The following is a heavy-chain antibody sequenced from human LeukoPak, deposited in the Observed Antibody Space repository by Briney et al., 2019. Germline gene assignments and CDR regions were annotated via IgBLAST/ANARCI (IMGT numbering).Heavy chain of an antibody. D-gene: IGHD3-3*01. J-gene: IGHJ5*02. V-gene: IGHV4-31*11. Sequence: SETLSLTCAVYGGSFSGYYWSWIRQHPGKGLEWIGYIYYSGSTYYNPSLKSRVTISVDTSKNQFSLKLSSVTAADTAVYYCARVPGRYDFWSGPGFDPWGQGTLVTVSS. CDR1: GGSFSGYY. CDR2: IYYSGST. CDR3: ARVPGRYDFWSGPGFDP.